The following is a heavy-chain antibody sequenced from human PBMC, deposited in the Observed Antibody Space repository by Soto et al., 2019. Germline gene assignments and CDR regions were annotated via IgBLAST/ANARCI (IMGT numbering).Heavy chain of an antibody. V-gene: IGHV4-31*03. CDR3: ARDAYSSSQNWFDP. CDR2: IYYSGST. J-gene: IGHJ5*02. CDR1: GGSISSGGYY. Sequence: SETLSLTCTVSGGSISSGGYYWSWIRQHPGKGLEWIGYIYYSGSTYYNPSLKSRVTISVDTSKNQFSLKLSSVTAADTAVYYCARDAYSSSQNWFDPWGQGTLVTVSS. D-gene: IGHD6-6*01.